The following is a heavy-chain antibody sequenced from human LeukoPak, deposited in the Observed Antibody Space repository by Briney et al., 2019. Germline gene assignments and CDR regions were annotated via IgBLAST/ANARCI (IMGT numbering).Heavy chain of an antibody. D-gene: IGHD2-21*01. CDR1: GFAFSGYA. V-gene: IGHV3-30*02. Sequence: PGGSLRLSCAASGFAFSGYAMHWVRQVPGKGLEFVAFVRYDGSNKYYPDSVKGRFTISRDNSENTLYLQMSTLRPEDTAVYYCARGSRINSPTWWFDPWGQGTLVTVSS. CDR2: VRYDGSNK. J-gene: IGHJ5*02. CDR3: ARGSRINSPTWWFDP.